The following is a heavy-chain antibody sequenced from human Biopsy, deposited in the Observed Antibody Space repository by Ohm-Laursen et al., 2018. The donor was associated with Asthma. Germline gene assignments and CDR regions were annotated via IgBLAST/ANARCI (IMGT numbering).Heavy chain of an antibody. CDR2: ISWNSGNI. Sequence: SLRLSCAAFGFSFDDCAMHWVRQAPGKGLEWVSSISWNSGNIDCAVSVKGRFTISRDNAKNSLYLQMQSLRPEDTAFYYCAKSADYYDSTDYLDFWGRGSLVTVSS. CDR1: GFSFDDCA. D-gene: IGHD3-22*01. J-gene: IGHJ2*01. CDR3: AKSADYYDSTDYLDF. V-gene: IGHV3-9*01.